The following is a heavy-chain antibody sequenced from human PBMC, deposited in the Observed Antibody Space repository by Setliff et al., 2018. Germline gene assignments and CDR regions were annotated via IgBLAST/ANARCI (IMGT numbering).Heavy chain of an antibody. CDR3: AREGVHTRSSTDYHYYMDV. V-gene: IGHV4-59*01. J-gene: IGHJ6*03. Sequence: PSETLSLTCTVSGGSISTYYWSWIRQPPEKGLEWIAYIHYSGSTNQNPSLKSRVTISVDTSKNQFSLKMSSMTAADTAVYYCAREGVHTRSSTDYHYYMDVWGRGTTVTVSS. CDR2: IHYSGST. CDR1: GGSISTYY. D-gene: IGHD1-26*01.